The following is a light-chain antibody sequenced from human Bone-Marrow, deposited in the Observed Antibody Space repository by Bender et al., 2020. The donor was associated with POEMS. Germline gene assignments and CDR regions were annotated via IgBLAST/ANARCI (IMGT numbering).Light chain of an antibody. CDR1: SSNIGTNP. Sequence: QSVLTQPPSASGTPGQRVTISCSGSSSNIGTNPVNWYQQLPGTAPKLLIYRNSERPSGVPDRFSASKSGTSASLAISGLRSEDEGDYYCAAWDDSLNVHVVFGGGTKLTVL. CDR3: AAWDDSLNVHVV. CDR2: RNS. V-gene: IGLV1-44*01. J-gene: IGLJ2*01.